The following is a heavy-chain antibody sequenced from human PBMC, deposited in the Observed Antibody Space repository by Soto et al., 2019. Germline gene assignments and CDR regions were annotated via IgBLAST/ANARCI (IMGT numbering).Heavy chain of an antibody. J-gene: IGHJ4*02. D-gene: IGHD6-25*01. Sequence: SVKVSCKASGGTFSSYRFNWVRQALVQGLEWLGGIVPIYRTADYAQKFQGRVTITADESTRTVYMELSSLKSQDTALYYCARDSGAKLSGSWGQGTLVTVSS. CDR1: GGTFSSYR. V-gene: IGHV1-69*13. CDR3: ARDSGAKLSGS. CDR2: IVPIYRTA.